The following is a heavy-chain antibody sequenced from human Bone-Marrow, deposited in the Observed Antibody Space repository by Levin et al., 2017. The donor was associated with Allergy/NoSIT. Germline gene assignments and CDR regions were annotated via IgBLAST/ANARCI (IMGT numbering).Heavy chain of an antibody. J-gene: IGHJ4*02. CDR2: ISESGVRT. Sequence: PSETLSLTCAASGFTFSRYAMIWVRQAPGKGLECVSAISESGVRTYYADSVEGRFTISRDNSKNTLYLQMNSLRAEDTAVYYCAKDVSRGYSGYGGDYWGQGTLVTVSS. V-gene: IGHV3-23*01. D-gene: IGHD5-12*01. CDR1: GFTFSRYA. CDR3: AKDVSRGYSGYGGDY.